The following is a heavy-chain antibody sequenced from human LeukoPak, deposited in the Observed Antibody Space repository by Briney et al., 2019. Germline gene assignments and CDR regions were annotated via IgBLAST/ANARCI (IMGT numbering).Heavy chain of an antibody. V-gene: IGHV3-48*03. CDR1: GFTFSGYE. CDR2: ISSSGSTI. J-gene: IGHJ4*02. D-gene: IGHD3-10*01. Sequence: PGGSLRLSCAASGFTFSGYEMNWVRPAPGKGLEWVSYISSSGSTIYYADSVKGRFTISRDNAKNSLYLQMNSLRAEDTAVYYCARDNRDDWKGSGIGYWGQGTLVTVSS. CDR3: ARDNRDDWKGSGIGY.